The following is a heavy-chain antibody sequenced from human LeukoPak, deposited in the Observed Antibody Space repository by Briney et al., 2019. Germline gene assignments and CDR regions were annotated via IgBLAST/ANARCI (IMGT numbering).Heavy chain of an antibody. CDR1: GFTVSSNY. CDR2: IYSGGST. J-gene: IGHJ5*02. D-gene: IGHD6-13*01. V-gene: IGHV3-53*01. CDR3: AKGRAAAGTVSWFDP. Sequence: GGSLRLSCAASGFTVSSNYMSWVRQAPGKGLEWVSVIYSGGSTYYADSVKGRFTISRDNSKNTLYLQMNSLRAEDTAVYYCAKGRAAAGTVSWFDPWGQGTLVTVSS.